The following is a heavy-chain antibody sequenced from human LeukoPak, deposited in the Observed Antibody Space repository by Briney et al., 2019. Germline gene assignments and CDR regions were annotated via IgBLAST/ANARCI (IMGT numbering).Heavy chain of an antibody. D-gene: IGHD6-13*01. V-gene: IGHV4-59*01. J-gene: IGHJ4*02. CDR3: AREGSKAPPR. CDR1: GGSISSYY. CDR2: IYYSGST. Sequence: PSETLSLTCTVSGGSISSYYWSWIRQPPGHALEWIGYIYYSGSTNYNPSLKSRVTISVDTSKNQFSLKLSSVTAADTAVYYCAREGSKAPPRWGQGTLVTVSS.